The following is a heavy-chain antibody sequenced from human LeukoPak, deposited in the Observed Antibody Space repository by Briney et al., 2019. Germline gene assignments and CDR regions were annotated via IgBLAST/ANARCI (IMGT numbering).Heavy chain of an antibody. CDR3: AKDRRDDYGDFSAEYFQH. CDR2: IRGKANSYAA. Sequence: PGGSLRLSCVASGFTFSGSAIHWVRQASGKGLEWVGRIRGKANSYAAAYAPSVEGRFTISRNGSKNTAFLQMNSLRAEDTAVYYCAKDRRDDYGDFSAEYFQHWGQGTLVTVSS. V-gene: IGHV3-73*01. CDR1: GFTFSGSA. D-gene: IGHD4-17*01. J-gene: IGHJ1*01.